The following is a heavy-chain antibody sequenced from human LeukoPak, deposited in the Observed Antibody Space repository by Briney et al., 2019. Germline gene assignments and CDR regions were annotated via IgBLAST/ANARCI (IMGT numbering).Heavy chain of an antibody. CDR1: GGSISSYY. D-gene: IGHD3-22*01. CDR3: ARDYGPHGYYYDSSGYYYGGYFDY. Sequence: SETLSLTCIVSGGSISSYYWSWIRQPPGKGLEWIGYIYYSGSTNYNPSLKSRVTISVDTSKNQFSLKLSSVTAADTAVYYCARDYGPHGYYYDSSGYYYGGYFDYWGQGTLVTVSS. V-gene: IGHV4-59*01. J-gene: IGHJ4*02. CDR2: IYYSGST.